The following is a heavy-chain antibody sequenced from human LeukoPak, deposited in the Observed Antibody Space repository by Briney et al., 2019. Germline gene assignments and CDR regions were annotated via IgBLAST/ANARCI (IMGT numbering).Heavy chain of an antibody. Sequence: PGGSLRLSCAASGFTFSSYAMSWVRQAPGKGLEWVSYISSSSSTIYYADSVKGRFTISRDNAKNSLYLQMNSLRAEDTAVYYCARDSRGRAAISPVDAFDIWGQGTMVTVSS. CDR1: GFTFSSYA. CDR3: ARDSRGRAAISPVDAFDI. V-gene: IGHV3-48*04. D-gene: IGHD2-2*01. CDR2: ISSSSSTI. J-gene: IGHJ3*02.